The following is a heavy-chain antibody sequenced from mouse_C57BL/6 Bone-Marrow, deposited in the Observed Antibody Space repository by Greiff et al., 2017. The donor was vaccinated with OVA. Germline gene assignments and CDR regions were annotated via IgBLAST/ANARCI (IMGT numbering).Heavy chain of an antibody. J-gene: IGHJ1*03. CDR3: ARDDYALWYFDV. CDR1: GYSITSGYY. V-gene: IGHV3-6*01. D-gene: IGHD2-4*01. CDR2: ISYDGSN. Sequence: DVKLQESGPGLVKPSQSLSLTCSVTGYSITSGYYWNWIRQFPGNKLEWMGYISYDGSNNYNPSLKNRISITRDTSKNQFFLKLNSVTTEDTATYYCARDDYALWYFDVWGTGTTVTVSS.